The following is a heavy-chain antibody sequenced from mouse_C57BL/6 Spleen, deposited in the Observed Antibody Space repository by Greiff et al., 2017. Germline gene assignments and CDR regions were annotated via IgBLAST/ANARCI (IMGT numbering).Heavy chain of an antibody. CDR2: INPSNGYT. V-gene: IGHV1-4*01. Sequence: VKLVESGAELARPGASVKMSCKASGYTFTNYTMHWVKQRPGPGLEWIGYINPSNGYTKYNQKFKDKATLTADKSSSTAYMQLSSLTSEDSAVYYGARRNYGSSYGYFDVWGTGTTVTVSS. J-gene: IGHJ1*03. D-gene: IGHD1-1*01. CDR3: ARRNYGSSYGYFDV. CDR1: GYTFTNYT.